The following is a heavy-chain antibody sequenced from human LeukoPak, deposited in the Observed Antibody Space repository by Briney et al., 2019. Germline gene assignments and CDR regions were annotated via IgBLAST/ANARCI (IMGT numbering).Heavy chain of an antibody. Sequence: GGSLRLSCAASGFTFSDYYMSWIRRAPGKGLEWVSYISSSGSTIYYAGSVKGRFTISRDNAKNSLYLQMNSLRAEDTAVYYCARDRARRDDARVFDYWGQGTLVTVSS. V-gene: IGHV3-11*04. CDR3: ARDRARRDDARVFDY. D-gene: IGHD1-1*01. CDR1: GFTFSDYY. J-gene: IGHJ4*02. CDR2: ISSSGSTI.